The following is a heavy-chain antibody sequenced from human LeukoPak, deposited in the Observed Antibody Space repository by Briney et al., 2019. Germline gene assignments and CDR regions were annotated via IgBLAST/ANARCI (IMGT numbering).Heavy chain of an antibody. CDR2: ISRGGSM. Sequence: PGGSLRLSCAASGFTFTTYEMHWVRQTPGKGLAWVSYISRGGSMYYADSVKGRFTISRDNSKNTLYLEMNSLSPDDTAVYYCARGVEPLAANTLAYWGQGTLVTVSS. V-gene: IGHV3-48*03. J-gene: IGHJ4*02. CDR3: ARGVEPLAANTLAY. D-gene: IGHD1-14*01. CDR1: GFTFTTYE.